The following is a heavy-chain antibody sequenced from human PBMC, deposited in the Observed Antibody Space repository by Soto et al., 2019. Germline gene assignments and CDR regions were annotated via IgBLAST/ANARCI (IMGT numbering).Heavy chain of an antibody. CDR3: ARGRTIMSEDY. CDR2: INAGNGNT. CDR1: GYTFTSYA. D-gene: IGHD5-12*01. V-gene: IGHV1-3*01. Sequence: GASVNVSCKASGYTFTSYAMHWVRQAPGQRLEWMGWINAGNGNTKYSQKFQGRVTITRDTSANTAYMELSSLRSEDTAVYYCARGRTIMSEDYWGQGTLVTVSS. J-gene: IGHJ4*02.